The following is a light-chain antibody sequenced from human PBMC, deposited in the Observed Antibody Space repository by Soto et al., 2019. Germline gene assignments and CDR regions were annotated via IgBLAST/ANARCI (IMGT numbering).Light chain of an antibody. Sequence: DFQMTQSPSSLSASVGDRVTITCRASQAIRNNLAWYQQKPGKLPQLLIYSASTLQSGVPSRVSGSGSGTAFTLTISSLQPEDVGTYDGQKCDAAPFTFGPGTTVDMK. V-gene: IGKV1-27*01. CDR1: QAIRNN. CDR2: SAS. J-gene: IGKJ3*01. CDR3: QKCDAAPFT.